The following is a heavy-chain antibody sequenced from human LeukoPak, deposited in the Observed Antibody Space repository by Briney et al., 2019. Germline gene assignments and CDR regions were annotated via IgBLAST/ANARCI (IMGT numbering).Heavy chain of an antibody. V-gene: IGHV3-21*05. CDR3: ARDRRYSGTFDY. CDR2: ISSSSSYI. Sequence: PGGSLRLSCAASGFTFSSYEMNWVRQAPGKGLEWVSYISSSSSYIYYADSVKGRFTISRDNSKNTLYLQMNSLRAEDTPVYYCARDRRYSGTFDYWGQGTLVTVSS. J-gene: IGHJ4*02. D-gene: IGHD1-26*01. CDR1: GFTFSSYE.